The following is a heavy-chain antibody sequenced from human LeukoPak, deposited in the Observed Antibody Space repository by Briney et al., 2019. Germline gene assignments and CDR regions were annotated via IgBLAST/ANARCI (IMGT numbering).Heavy chain of an antibody. CDR2: IYYSGST. CDR1: GGSISSYY. D-gene: IGHD2-21*02. CDR3: ARDRAYCGGDCYPYGWFDP. J-gene: IGHJ5*02. Sequence: PSETLSLTCTVSGGSISSYYWSWIRQPPGKGLEWIGYIYYSGSTYYNPSLKSRVTISVDTSKNQFSLKLSSVTAADTAVYYCARDRAYCGGDCYPYGWFDPWGQGTLVTVSS. V-gene: IGHV4-59*01.